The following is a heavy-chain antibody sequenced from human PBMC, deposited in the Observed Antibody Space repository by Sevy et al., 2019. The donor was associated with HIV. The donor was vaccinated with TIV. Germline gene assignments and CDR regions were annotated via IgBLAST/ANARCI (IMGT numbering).Heavy chain of an antibody. CDR3: ARDLGYYDSSGYLSPAFDI. Sequence: ASVKVSCKASGYTFTGYYMHWVRQAPGQGLEWMGWINPNSGGTNYAQKFQGRVTMTRDTSISPAYMELSRLRSDDTAVYYCARDLGYYDSSGYLSPAFDIWGQGTMVTVSS. V-gene: IGHV1-2*02. D-gene: IGHD3-22*01. CDR2: INPNSGGT. J-gene: IGHJ3*02. CDR1: GYTFTGYY.